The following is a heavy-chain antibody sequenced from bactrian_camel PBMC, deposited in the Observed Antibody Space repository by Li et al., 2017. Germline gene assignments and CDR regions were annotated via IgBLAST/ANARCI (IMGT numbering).Heavy chain of an antibody. Sequence: VQLVESGGGLVQPGGSLRLSCAASGLSFSNYDMSWVRQGPGKGLEWVSSVYSDGRITYYADFVKGRFTISRDNAKNTAYLQMNSLKPEDTAVYYCVRDLNSYGGRWLGYWGQGTQVTVS. J-gene: IGHJ6*01. CDR3: VRDLNSYGGRWLGY. D-gene: IGHD6*01. CDR2: VYSDGRIT. V-gene: IGHV3-2*01. CDR1: GLSFSNYD.